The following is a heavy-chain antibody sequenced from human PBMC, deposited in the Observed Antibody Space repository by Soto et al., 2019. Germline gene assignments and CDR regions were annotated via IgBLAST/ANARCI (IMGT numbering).Heavy chain of an antibody. CDR3: ARAPTAAAGQGWFHP. CDR2: IYYSGST. Sequence: PSETLSLTCTVSGGSISSDDYYWSWIRQPPGKGLEWIGYIYYSGSTYYSPSLKSRVTISVDTSKNQFSLNLDSVTAADTAVYYCARAPTAAAGQGWFHPWGQGTLVTVSS. D-gene: IGHD6-13*01. CDR1: GGSISSDDYY. V-gene: IGHV4-30-4*01. J-gene: IGHJ5*02.